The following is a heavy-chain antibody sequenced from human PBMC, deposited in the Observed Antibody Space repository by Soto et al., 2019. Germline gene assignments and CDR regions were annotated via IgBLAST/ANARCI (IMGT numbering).Heavy chain of an antibody. CDR1: GYTFTRYW. V-gene: IGHV5-51*01. J-gene: IGHJ4*02. CDR2: IYPLDSDT. Sequence: HSLKISCKASGYTFTRYWIGWVRQMSGKGLEWMGIIYPLDSDTRYSPSFQGQVTISVDRSVNTAYLQWNSLKASDTAMYYCATRGDYFTSWGQGTLVTVSS. CDR3: ATRGDYFTS. D-gene: IGHD4-17*01.